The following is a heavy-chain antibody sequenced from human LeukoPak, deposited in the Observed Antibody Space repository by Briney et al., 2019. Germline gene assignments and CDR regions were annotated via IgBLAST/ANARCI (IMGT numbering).Heavy chain of an antibody. CDR1: GGTFRSYA. D-gene: IGHD3-3*01. Sequence: SVKVSCKASGGTFRSYAISWVRQAPGQGLEWMGRIIPIFGTANYAQKFQGRVTITTDESTSTAYMELSSLRSEDTAVYYCARDQLASWLLSTPMRYYFDYWGQGTLVTVSS. CDR2: IIPIFGTA. V-gene: IGHV1-69*05. J-gene: IGHJ4*02. CDR3: ARDQLASWLLSTPMRYYFDY.